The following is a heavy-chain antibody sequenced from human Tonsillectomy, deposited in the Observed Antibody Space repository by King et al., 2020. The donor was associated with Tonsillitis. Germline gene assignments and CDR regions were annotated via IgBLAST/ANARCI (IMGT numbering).Heavy chain of an antibody. Sequence: QLVQSGAEVKKPGASVKVSCKASGYTFTGYYMHWVRQAPGQGLEWMGWINPNSGGTNNAQKFQGRGTMTRDTSISTAYMELCRLRSDDTGVYYCARVLKANCGGDCSGPVDYWGQGTLVTVSS. J-gene: IGHJ4*02. CDR1: GYTFTGYY. V-gene: IGHV1-2*02. D-gene: IGHD2-21*02. CDR2: INPNSGGT. CDR3: ARVLKANCGGDCSGPVDY.